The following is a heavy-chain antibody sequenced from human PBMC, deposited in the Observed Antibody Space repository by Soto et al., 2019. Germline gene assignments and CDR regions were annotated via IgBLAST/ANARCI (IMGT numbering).Heavy chain of an antibody. V-gene: IGHV3-30*19. CDR1: GFTFRSYV. D-gene: IGHD3-16*01. CDR2: TSYDGSGK. CDR3: VRWGTTGGLDV. Sequence: QVHLVESGGGVVQPGTSLRVSCVGSGFTFRSYVIHWVRQAPGKGLEWVALTSYDGSGKYYGDSVRGRFTISRDNSRNTVDLQMDSLRLEDTALYYCVRWGTTGGLDVWGQGTLVSVSS. J-gene: IGHJ1*01.